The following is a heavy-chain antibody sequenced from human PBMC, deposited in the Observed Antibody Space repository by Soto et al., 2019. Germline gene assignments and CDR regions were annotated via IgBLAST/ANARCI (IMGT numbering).Heavy chain of an antibody. D-gene: IGHD1-26*01. J-gene: IGHJ4*02. V-gene: IGHV3-23*01. CDR1: GFTFSKYG. CDR3: AKGKGIGATPDGANC. Sequence: EVQVLESGGGLVQPGGSLRLSCAASGFTFSKYGMNWVRQAPGKGLEWVSSIRSDGDTTYNADSVKGRFTVSRDTSKNTVFLQMNSLRAEDTAIYYCAKGKGIGATPDGANCWGQGTLVTVSS. CDR2: IRSDGDTT.